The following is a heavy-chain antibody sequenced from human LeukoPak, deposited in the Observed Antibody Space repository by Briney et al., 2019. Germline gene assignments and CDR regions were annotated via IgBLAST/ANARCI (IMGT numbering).Heavy chain of an antibody. CDR2: ISSSTSYI. CDR1: GFTFSSYS. V-gene: IGHV3-21*01. J-gene: IGHJ3*02. D-gene: IGHD2-8*01. CDR3: ARATNGRFDI. Sequence: PGGSLRLSCAASGFTFSSYSMSWVRQAPGKGLEWVSFISSSTSYISYADSVKGRFTISRDNAKSSLWLQMSSLRAEDTAVYYCARATNGRFDIWGQGTMVTVSS.